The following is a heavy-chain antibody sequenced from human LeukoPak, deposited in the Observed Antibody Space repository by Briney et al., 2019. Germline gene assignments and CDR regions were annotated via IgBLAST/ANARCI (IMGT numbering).Heavy chain of an antibody. Sequence: PGGSLRLSCAASGFTFSSNWMHWVRKAPGKGLVWVSRINEDGSTTNYADSVKGRSTIFRDNAKNTLYLQMNSLRAEDTAVYYCAKDGPASGSSGYFLYYFDFWGQGALVTVSS. D-gene: IGHD3-22*01. CDR3: AKDGPASGSSGYFLYYFDF. CDR1: GFTFSSNW. V-gene: IGHV3-74*01. CDR2: INEDGSTT. J-gene: IGHJ4*02.